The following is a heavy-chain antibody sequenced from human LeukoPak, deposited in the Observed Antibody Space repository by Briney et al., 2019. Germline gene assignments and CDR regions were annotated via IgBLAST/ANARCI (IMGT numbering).Heavy chain of an antibody. CDR1: GYTFTSYG. V-gene: IGHV1-18*01. CDR3: ARDTLSSGLSQNYYYYGMDV. Sequence: ASVEVSCKASGYTFTSYGISWVRQAPGQGLEWMGWISAYNGNTNYAQKLQGRVTMTTDTSTSTAYMELRSLRSDDTAVYYCARDTLSSGLSQNYYYYGMDVWGQGTTVTVSS. D-gene: IGHD6-19*01. CDR2: ISAYNGNT. J-gene: IGHJ6*02.